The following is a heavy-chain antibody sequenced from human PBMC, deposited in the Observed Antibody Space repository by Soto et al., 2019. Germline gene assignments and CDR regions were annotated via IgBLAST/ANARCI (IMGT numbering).Heavy chain of an antibody. CDR1: GFTFDDYA. CDR2: LSWNSGRI. J-gene: IGHJ4*02. CDR3: AKDRDPGETTDGGEYFDY. Sequence: EVQLVESGGGLVQPGRSLRLSCAASGFTFDDYAMHWVRQAPGKGLEWVAGLSWNSGRIGYADSVKGRFTISRDNAKNSRYLEMSSLRADDTALYYCAKDRDPGETTDGGEYFDYWGQGTLVTVSS. D-gene: IGHD1-1*01. V-gene: IGHV3-9*01.